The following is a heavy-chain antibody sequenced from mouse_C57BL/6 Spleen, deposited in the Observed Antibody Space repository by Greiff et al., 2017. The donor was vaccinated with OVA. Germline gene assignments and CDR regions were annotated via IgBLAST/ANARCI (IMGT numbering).Heavy chain of an antibody. D-gene: IGHD2-3*01. CDR2: INPSSGYT. CDR3: AREGDGYSAWFAY. CDR1: GYTFTSYW. Sequence: VQLQQSGAELAKPGASVKLSCKASGYTFTSYWMHWVKQRPGQGLEWIGYINPSSGYTKYNQKFKDKATSTADKSSSTAYMQLSSLTYEDSAVYYCAREGDGYSAWFAYWGQGTLVTVSA. V-gene: IGHV1-7*01. J-gene: IGHJ3*01.